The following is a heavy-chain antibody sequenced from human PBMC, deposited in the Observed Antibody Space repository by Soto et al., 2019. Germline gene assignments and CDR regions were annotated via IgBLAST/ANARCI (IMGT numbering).Heavy chain of an antibody. Sequence: QVPLVQSGAEVKKPGASVKVSCKASGYTFTSYGISWVRQAPGQGLEWMGWISAYNGNTNYAQKLQGRVTMTTDTSTSTAYMELRSLRSDDTAVYYWATYGGGYCSGGSCSSFDYWGQGTLVTVSS. V-gene: IGHV1-18*01. D-gene: IGHD2-15*01. CDR2: ISAYNGNT. CDR1: GYTFTSYG. CDR3: ATYGGGYCSGGSCSSFDY. J-gene: IGHJ4*02.